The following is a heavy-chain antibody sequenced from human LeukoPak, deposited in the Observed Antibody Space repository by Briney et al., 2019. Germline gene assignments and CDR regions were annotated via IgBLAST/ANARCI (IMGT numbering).Heavy chain of an antibody. V-gene: IGHV3-7*03. Sequence: GGSLRLSCSASEFTFSNFWMSWVRQAPGKGPEWVANIKQDGSEKYYADSVKGRFTISRDNAKNSLYLQMNSLRAEDTALYYCAKGDSSGSYSHKDYWGQGTLVTVSS. CDR3: AKGDSSGSYSHKDY. CDR1: EFTFSNFW. J-gene: IGHJ4*02. CDR2: IKQDGSEK. D-gene: IGHD1-26*01.